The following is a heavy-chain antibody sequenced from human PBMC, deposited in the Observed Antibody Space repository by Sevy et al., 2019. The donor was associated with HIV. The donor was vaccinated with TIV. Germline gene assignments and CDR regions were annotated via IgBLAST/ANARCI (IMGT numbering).Heavy chain of an antibody. Sequence: GGSLRLSCAASGFTFSSYAMHWVRQAPGMGLEWVAVISYDGSNKYYADSVKGRFTISRDNSKNTLYLQMNSLRAEDTAVYYCARDSYYYGSGSRDAFDIWGQGTMVTVSS. CDR1: GFTFSSYA. V-gene: IGHV3-30-3*01. CDR3: ARDSYYYGSGSRDAFDI. D-gene: IGHD3-10*01. J-gene: IGHJ3*02. CDR2: ISYDGSNK.